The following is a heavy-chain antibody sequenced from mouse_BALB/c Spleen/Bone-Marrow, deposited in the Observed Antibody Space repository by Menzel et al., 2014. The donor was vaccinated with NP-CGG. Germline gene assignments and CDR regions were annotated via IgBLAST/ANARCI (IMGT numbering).Heavy chain of an antibody. D-gene: IGHD2-1*01. CDR3: ARGGNYGY. CDR1: GYTFTNYW. J-gene: IGHJ2*01. CDR2: IFPGIGTT. Sequence: VMLVESGAELVKPGASVKLSCKTSGYTFTNYWIQWVKQRPGQGLGWIGEIFPGIGTTYYNEKFKGKATLTIDTSSSTAYMQLSSLTSEDSAVYFCARGGNYGYWGQGTTFTVSS. V-gene: IGHV1S132*01.